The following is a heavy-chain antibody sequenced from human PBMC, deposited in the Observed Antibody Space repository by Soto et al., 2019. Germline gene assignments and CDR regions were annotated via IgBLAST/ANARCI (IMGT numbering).Heavy chain of an antibody. V-gene: IGHV3-23*01. CDR1: GFSFSIYA. Sequence: EVQLLESGGGLVQPGGSLRLSCAASGFSFSIYAMTWVRQAPGKGLEWVSSISSTGGSTYYADSLKGRFTISRDNSKKTLYLQMNSLRADDTAVYHCAKQNDYGDLYWYFDLRGRGTLVTVSS. J-gene: IGHJ2*01. CDR2: ISSTGGST. D-gene: IGHD4-17*01. CDR3: AKQNDYGDLYWYFDL.